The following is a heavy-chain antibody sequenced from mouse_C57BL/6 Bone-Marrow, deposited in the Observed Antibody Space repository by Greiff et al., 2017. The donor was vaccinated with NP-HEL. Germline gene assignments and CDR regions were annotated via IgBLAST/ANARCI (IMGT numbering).Heavy chain of an antibody. CDR3: ARGLFYWYFDV. CDR1: GYTFTSYW. Sequence: QVQLKQPGAELVKPGASVKLSCKASGYTFTSYWMHWVKQRPGQGLEWIGMIHPNSGSTNYNEKFKSKATLTVDKSSSTAYMQLSSLTSEDSAVYYCARGLFYWYFDVWGTGTTVTVSS. V-gene: IGHV1-64*01. D-gene: IGHD6-2*01. CDR2: IHPNSGST. J-gene: IGHJ1*03.